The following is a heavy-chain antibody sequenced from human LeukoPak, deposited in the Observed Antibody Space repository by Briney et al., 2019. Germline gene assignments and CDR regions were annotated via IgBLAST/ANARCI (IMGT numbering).Heavy chain of an antibody. Sequence: SQTLSLTCTVSGGSISSGSYYWSWIRQPAGKGLEWIVRIYTSGSTNYNPSLNSRVTISVDTSKNQCSLKLSSVTAADTAVYYCARANGQSDFDYWGQGTLVTVSS. D-gene: IGHD2-8*01. CDR3: ARANGQSDFDY. CDR2: IYTSGST. V-gene: IGHV4-61*02. CDR1: GGSISSGSYY. J-gene: IGHJ4*02.